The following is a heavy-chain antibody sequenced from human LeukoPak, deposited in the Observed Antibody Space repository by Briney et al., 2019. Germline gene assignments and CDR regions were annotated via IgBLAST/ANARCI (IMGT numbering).Heavy chain of an antibody. CDR2: IKEDGSAK. CDR3: AKDDDGYY. J-gene: IGHJ4*02. Sequence: GGSLRLSCAASGFTFSKSWVSWVRQTPEKGLEWVANIKEDGSAKYYVDSVKGRFTISKDNGKNSLYLQKNSLRAEDTAVYYCAKDDDGYYWGQGILVTVSS. V-gene: IGHV3-7*04. D-gene: IGHD3-3*01. CDR1: GFTFSKSW.